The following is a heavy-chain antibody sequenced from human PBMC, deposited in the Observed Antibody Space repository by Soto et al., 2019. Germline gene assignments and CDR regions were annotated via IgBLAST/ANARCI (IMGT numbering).Heavy chain of an antibody. D-gene: IGHD2-15*01. Sequence: GGSLRLSCAASGFTFDDYAMHWVRQAPGKGLEWVSGISWNSGDVAYADSVKGRFIISRDNAQKSLYLQMNSLRAEDTALYYCANVLRDGLYCSGGTCYYYYYYAMDVWGQGTTVTVSS. CDR2: ISWNSGDV. CDR3: ANVLRDGLYCSGGTCYYYYYYAMDV. CDR1: GFTFDDYA. J-gene: IGHJ6*02. V-gene: IGHV3-9*01.